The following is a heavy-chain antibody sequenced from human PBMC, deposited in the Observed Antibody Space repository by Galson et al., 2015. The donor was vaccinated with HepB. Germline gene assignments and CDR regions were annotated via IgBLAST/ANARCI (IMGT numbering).Heavy chain of an antibody. J-gene: IGHJ4*02. CDR2: INHSGST. D-gene: IGHD1-26*01. Sequence: SETLSLTCAVYGGSFSDYYWSWIRQPPGKGLEWIGEINHSGSTNYNPSLKSRVTISVDTSKNQFSLKLSSVTAADTAVYYCARYDLFGIVGNFDYWGQGTLVTVSS. V-gene: IGHV4-34*01. CDR1: GGSFSDYY. CDR3: ARYDLFGIVGNFDY.